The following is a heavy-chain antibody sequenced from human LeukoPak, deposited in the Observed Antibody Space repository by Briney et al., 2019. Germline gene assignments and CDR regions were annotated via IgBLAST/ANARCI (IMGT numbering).Heavy chain of an antibody. Sequence: QPGGSLRLSCAASGFTFSSYSMNWVRQAPGKGLEWVSYISSSSSTIYYADSVKGRFTISRDNAKNSLYLQMNSLRDEDTAVYYCARDRYDFWSGYYPHYYGMDVWGQGTTVTVSS. CDR2: ISSSSSTI. J-gene: IGHJ6*02. V-gene: IGHV3-48*02. CDR3: ARDRYDFWSGYYPHYYGMDV. D-gene: IGHD3-3*01. CDR1: GFTFSSYS.